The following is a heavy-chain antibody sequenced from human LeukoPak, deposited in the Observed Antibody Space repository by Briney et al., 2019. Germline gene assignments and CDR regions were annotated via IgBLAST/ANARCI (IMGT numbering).Heavy chain of an antibody. CDR3: ARDTPSRYDFWSGHHDPGGFDY. V-gene: IGHV1-2*02. J-gene: IGHJ4*02. CDR2: INPNSGGT. D-gene: IGHD3-3*01. Sequence: ASVKVSCKASGYTFTGYYMHWVRQAPGQGLEWMGWINPNSGGTNYAQKFQGRVTMTRDTSISTAYMELSRLRSDDTAVYYCARDTPSRYDFWSGHHDPGGFDYWGQGTLVTVSS. CDR1: GYTFTGYY.